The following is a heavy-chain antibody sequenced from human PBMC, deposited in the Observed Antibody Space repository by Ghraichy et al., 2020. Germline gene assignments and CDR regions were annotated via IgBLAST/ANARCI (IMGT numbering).Heavy chain of an antibody. CDR2: IYYSGST. CDR1: GGSISSYY. CDR3: ARLAPTTVTHAFDI. Sequence: SETLSLTCTVSGGSISSYYWSWIRQPPGKGLEWIGYIYYSGSTNYNPSLKSRVTISVDTSKNQFSLKLSSVTAADTAVYYCARLAPTTVTHAFDIWGQGTMVTVSS. J-gene: IGHJ3*02. D-gene: IGHD4-17*01. V-gene: IGHV4-59*08.